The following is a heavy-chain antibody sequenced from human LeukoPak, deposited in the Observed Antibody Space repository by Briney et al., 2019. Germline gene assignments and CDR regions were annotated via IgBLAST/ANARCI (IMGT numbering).Heavy chain of an antibody. CDR2: K. V-gene: IGHV3-30*09. Sequence: GGSLRLSCAASGFSFSSYSIHWVRQAPGKGLEWVAVKSFALSVKGRFAISRDNSKNTLFLQMNNLRSEDTALYYCVSPTADYPFLYYFDSWGQGTLVTVSS. D-gene: IGHD5-12*01. CDR3: VSPTADYPFLYYFDS. CDR1: GFSFSSYS. J-gene: IGHJ4*02.